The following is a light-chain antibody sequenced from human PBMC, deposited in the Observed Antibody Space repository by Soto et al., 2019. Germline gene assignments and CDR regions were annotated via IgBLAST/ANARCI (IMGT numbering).Light chain of an antibody. J-gene: IGKJ1*01. V-gene: IGKV3-20*01. CDR2: GAS. Sequence: EIVLTQSPGTLSLSPGERATLSCRASESVSSSYLAWYQQKPGQAPRLLIYGASSRATGIPDRFSGSGSGTDFTLTISRLEPEDFAVYYCQLYGSSPPWTFGQGTKVDIK. CDR1: ESVSSSY. CDR3: QLYGSSPPWT.